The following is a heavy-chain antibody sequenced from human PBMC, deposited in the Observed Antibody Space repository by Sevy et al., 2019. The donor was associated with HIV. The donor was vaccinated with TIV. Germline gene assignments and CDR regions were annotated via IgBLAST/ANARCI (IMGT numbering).Heavy chain of an antibody. CDR3: ASFSSRPDYYYSMDV. J-gene: IGHJ6*02. Sequence: GGSLRLSCAASGFTFISYSMNWVRQAPGKGLEWVSYISSSSSTIYYADSVKGRFTISRDNAKNSLYLQMNSLRDEDTAVYYCASFSSRPDYYYSMDVWGQGTTVTVSS. CDR1: GFTFISYS. CDR2: ISSSSSTI. D-gene: IGHD6-6*01. V-gene: IGHV3-48*02.